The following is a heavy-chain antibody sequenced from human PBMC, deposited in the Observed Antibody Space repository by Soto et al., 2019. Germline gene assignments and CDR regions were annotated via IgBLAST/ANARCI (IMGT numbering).Heavy chain of an antibody. CDR2: IYNGGST. Sequence: QVQLHGSGPGLVKPSQTLSLTCTVSGGSISSVNFCWSWVRQSPDKGLEWIGHIYNGGSTYNNPSLNRRVTPSVDTTNKQFSRGPNSVRSTNTGDYYCTSGPSGNKGDYWGQGILVTVSS. CDR3: TSGPSGNKGDY. J-gene: IGHJ4*02. D-gene: IGHD1-1*01. V-gene: IGHV4-30-4*01. CDR1: GGSISSVNFC.